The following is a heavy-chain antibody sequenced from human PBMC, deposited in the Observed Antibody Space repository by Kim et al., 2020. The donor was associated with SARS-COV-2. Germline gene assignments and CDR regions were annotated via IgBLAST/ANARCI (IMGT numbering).Heavy chain of an antibody. CDR3: ARHGSTVAGTTYYYYYMDV. D-gene: IGHD6-19*01. CDR2: IYYSGST. CDR1: GGSISSSSYY. V-gene: IGHV4-39*01. Sequence: SETLSLTCTVSGGSISSSSYYWGWIRQPPGKGLEWIGSIYYSGSTYYNPSLKSRVTISVDTSKNQFSLKLSSVTAADTAVYYCARHGSTVAGTTYYYYYMDVWGKGTTVTVSS. J-gene: IGHJ6*03.